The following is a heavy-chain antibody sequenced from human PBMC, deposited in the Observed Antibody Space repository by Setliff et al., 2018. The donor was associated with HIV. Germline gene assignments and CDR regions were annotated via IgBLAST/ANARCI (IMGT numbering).Heavy chain of an antibody. V-gene: IGHV3-7*01. D-gene: IGHD3-10*01. CDR1: GFTFNNYW. Sequence: PRGSLKISCAASGFTFNNYWMAWVRQAPGKGLEWVGNINQDGSEKNYVDSVKGRFSISRDNAENSLYLQMSSLRAEDTAVYYCARKLRPGHGMDVWGQGTTVTVSS. J-gene: IGHJ6*02. CDR2: INQDGSEK. CDR3: ARKLRPGHGMDV.